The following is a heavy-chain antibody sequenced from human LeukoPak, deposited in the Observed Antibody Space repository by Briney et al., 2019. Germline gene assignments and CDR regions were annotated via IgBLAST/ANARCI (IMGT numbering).Heavy chain of an antibody. D-gene: IGHD4-17*01. Sequence: GASLRLSCAASGFTFSSYGMSWVRQAPGKGLEWVSAISGGGGSTYYEDSVKGRFTISRDNSKNTLYLQMNSLRAEDTAVYYCAKPSPYDYGDPRISFDYWGQGTLVTVSS. CDR1: GFTFSSYG. CDR2: ISGGGGST. J-gene: IGHJ4*02. V-gene: IGHV3-23*01. CDR3: AKPSPYDYGDPRISFDY.